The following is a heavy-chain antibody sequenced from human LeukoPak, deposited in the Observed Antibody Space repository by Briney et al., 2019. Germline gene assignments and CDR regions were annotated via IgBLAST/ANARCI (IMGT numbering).Heavy chain of an antibody. Sequence: ASVKVSCKASGYTFAGYYMHWVRQAPGQGLEWMGWINPNSGGTNYAQKFQGRVSMTRDTSISTAYMELSRLRSDDAAVYYCARGAGEMATIPDYWGQGTLVTVSS. J-gene: IGHJ4*02. D-gene: IGHD5-24*01. V-gene: IGHV1-2*02. CDR1: GYTFAGYY. CDR3: ARGAGEMATIPDY. CDR2: INPNSGGT.